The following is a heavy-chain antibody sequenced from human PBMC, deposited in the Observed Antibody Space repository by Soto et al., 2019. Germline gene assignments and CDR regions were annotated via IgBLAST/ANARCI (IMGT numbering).Heavy chain of an antibody. V-gene: IGHV1-18*01. CDR3: ASLVLVLLVATTGTDYYYYYGMDV. Sequence: GASVKVSCKASGYTFTSYGISWVRQAPGQGLEWMGWISAYNGNTNYAQKLQGRVTMTTDTSTSTAYKELRSLRSDDTAVYYCASLVLVLLVATTGTDYYYYYGMDVWGQGTTVTVSS. CDR1: GYTFTSYG. CDR2: ISAYNGNT. D-gene: IGHD2-15*01. J-gene: IGHJ6*02.